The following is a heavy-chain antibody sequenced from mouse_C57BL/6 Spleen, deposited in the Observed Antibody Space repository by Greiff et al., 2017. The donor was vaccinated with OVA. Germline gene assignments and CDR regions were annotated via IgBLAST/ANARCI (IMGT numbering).Heavy chain of an antibody. Sequence: QVQLKQSGPELVKPGASVKISCKASGYAFSSSWMNWVKQRPGKGLEWIGRIYPGDGDTNYNGKFKGKATLTADKSSSTAYMQLSSLTSEDSAVYFCARSPYYSNYPYFDVWGTGTTVTVSS. J-gene: IGHJ1*03. CDR1: GYAFSSSW. CDR3: ARSPYYSNYPYFDV. D-gene: IGHD2-5*01. V-gene: IGHV1-82*01. CDR2: IYPGDGDT.